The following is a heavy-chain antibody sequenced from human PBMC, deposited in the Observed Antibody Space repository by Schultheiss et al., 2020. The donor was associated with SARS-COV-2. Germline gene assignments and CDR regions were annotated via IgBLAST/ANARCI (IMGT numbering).Heavy chain of an antibody. CDR1: GGSISSYY. Sequence: SQTLSLTCTVSGGSISSYYWSWIRQPAGKGLEWIGYIYYSGSTYYNPSLKSRVTISVDTSKNQFSLKLTSVTAADTAVYYCARDRRGTYYYDSSGYYHPTSREDYFDYWGQGTLVTVSS. V-gene: IGHV4-59*12. J-gene: IGHJ4*02. CDR2: IYYSGST. D-gene: IGHD3-22*01. CDR3: ARDRRGTYYYDSSGYYHPTSREDYFDY.